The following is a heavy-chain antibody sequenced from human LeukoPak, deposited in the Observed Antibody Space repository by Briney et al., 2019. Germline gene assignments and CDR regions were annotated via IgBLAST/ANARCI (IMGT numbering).Heavy chain of an antibody. D-gene: IGHD4-17*01. V-gene: IGHV3-7*01. CDR2: IKQDGSEK. J-gene: IGHJ4*02. CDR3: VKDLHGDYTYFDY. CDR1: GFTFSSYW. Sequence: HSGGSLRLSCAASGFTFSSYWMSWVRQAPGKGLEWVANIKQDGSEKYYVDSVKGRFTISRDNAKNSLYLQMNSLRAEDTAVYYCVKDLHGDYTYFDYWGQGTLVTVSS.